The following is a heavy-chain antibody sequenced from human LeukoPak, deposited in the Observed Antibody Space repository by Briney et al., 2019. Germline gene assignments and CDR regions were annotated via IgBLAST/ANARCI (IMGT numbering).Heavy chain of an antibody. CDR1: GFTFDDYT. D-gene: IGHD4-17*01. V-gene: IGHV3-43*01. Sequence: GGSLRLSCAASGFTFDDYTMHWVRQAPVKGLEWVSLISWDGGSTYYADSVKGRFTISRDNSKNPLYLQMNSLRTEDTALYYCAKDGTRWPHGYYGMDVWGQGTTVTVSS. J-gene: IGHJ6*02. CDR3: AKDGTRWPHGYYGMDV. CDR2: ISWDGGST.